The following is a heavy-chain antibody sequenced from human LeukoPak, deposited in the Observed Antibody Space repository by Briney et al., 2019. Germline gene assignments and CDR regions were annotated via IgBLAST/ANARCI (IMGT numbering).Heavy chain of an antibody. CDR1: GYTFTGYY. Sequence: SAKVSCKASGYTFTGYYMHWVRQAPGQGLEWMGWINPNSGGTNYAQKFQGRVTMTRDTSISTAYMELSRLRSDDTAVYYCARGIGYVDYETTYFDYWGQGTLVTVSS. CDR2: INPNSGGT. J-gene: IGHJ4*02. D-gene: IGHD4-17*01. CDR3: ARGIGYVDYETTYFDY. V-gene: IGHV1-2*02.